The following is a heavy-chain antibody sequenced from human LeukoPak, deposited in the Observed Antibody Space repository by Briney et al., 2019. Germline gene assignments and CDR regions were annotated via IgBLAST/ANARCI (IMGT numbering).Heavy chain of an antibody. Sequence: SETLSLTCAVYGGSFSGYYWSWFRQPPGKGLEWIGEINHSGSTNYNPSLKSRVTISVDTSKNQFSLKLSSVTAADTAVYYCARGPDILTGYYIEYFQHWGQGTLVTVSS. CDR2: INHSGST. CDR3: ARGPDILTGYYIEYFQH. J-gene: IGHJ1*01. V-gene: IGHV4-34*01. CDR1: GGSFSGYY. D-gene: IGHD3-9*01.